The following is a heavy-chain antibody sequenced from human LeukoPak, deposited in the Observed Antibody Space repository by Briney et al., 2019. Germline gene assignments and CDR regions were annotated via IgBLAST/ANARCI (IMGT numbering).Heavy chain of an antibody. CDR3: ARYHEGDSSSWESNNMDV. V-gene: IGHV3-48*01. D-gene: IGHD6-13*01. CDR1: GFTFSSYS. J-gene: IGHJ6*03. Sequence: AGGSLRLSCADSGFTFSSYSMNWVRQAPGKGLEWVSYISSSSGSITYYADSVKGRFTISRDNDKNSLYLQMNSLRAEDTAVYYCARYHEGDSSSWESNNMDVWGKGTTVTVSS. CDR2: ISSSSGSIT.